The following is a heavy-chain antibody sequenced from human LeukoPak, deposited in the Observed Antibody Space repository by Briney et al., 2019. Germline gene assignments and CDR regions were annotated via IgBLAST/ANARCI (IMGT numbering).Heavy chain of an antibody. CDR1: RGSISGYY. CDR3: ARLLYYGSGSYYNWFDP. D-gene: IGHD3-10*01. CDR2: IHYSGST. J-gene: IGHJ5*02. V-gene: IGHV4-59*08. Sequence: PSETLSLTCSVSRGSISGYYWSWIRQPPGKGLEWIGYIHYSGSTNYNPSLKSRVTISVDTSKNQFSLKLNSVTAADTAVYYCARLLYYGSGSYYNWFDPWGQGTLVTVSS.